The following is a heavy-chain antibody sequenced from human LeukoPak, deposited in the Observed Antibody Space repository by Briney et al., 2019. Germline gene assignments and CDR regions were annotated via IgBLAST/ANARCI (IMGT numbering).Heavy chain of an antibody. V-gene: IGHV4-4*07. CDR1: GGSISSYY. Sequence: SETLSLTCTASGGSISSYYWSWIRQPAGKGLEWIGRIYTSGSTNYNPSLKSRVTMSVDTSKNQFSLKLSSVTAADTAVYYCARDPRGYLSAGLDYWGQGTLVTVSS. D-gene: IGHD3-22*01. CDR2: IYTSGST. CDR3: ARDPRGYLSAGLDY. J-gene: IGHJ4*02.